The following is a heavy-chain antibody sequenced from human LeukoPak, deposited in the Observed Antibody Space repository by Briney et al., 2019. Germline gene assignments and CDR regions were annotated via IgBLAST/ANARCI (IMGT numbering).Heavy chain of an antibody. Sequence: GASVKVSCKASGYTFTGYYMHWVRQAPGQGLEWMGWINPNSGGTNYAQRFQGRVTMTRDTSISTAYMELSRLESDDTAVYYCARGLSGSSSSVLDYWGQGTQVTVSS. J-gene: IGHJ4*02. CDR2: INPNSGGT. D-gene: IGHD6-6*01. CDR1: GYTFTGYY. V-gene: IGHV1-2*02. CDR3: ARGLSGSSSSVLDY.